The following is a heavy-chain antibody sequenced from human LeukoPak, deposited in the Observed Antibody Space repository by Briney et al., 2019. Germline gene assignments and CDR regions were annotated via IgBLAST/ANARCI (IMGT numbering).Heavy chain of an antibody. Sequence: KPSETLSLTCIVSGGSISTTSYYWGWIRQPPGKGLEWVGSVYYTGSTYHNPSLKSRVTMSIDTSRNQFSLKLSSVTAADTAMYYCAREDSGISDNAFDIWGQGTMVTISS. CDR3: AREDSGISDNAFDI. D-gene: IGHD1-26*01. CDR1: GGSISTTSYY. V-gene: IGHV4-39*07. CDR2: VYYTGST. J-gene: IGHJ3*02.